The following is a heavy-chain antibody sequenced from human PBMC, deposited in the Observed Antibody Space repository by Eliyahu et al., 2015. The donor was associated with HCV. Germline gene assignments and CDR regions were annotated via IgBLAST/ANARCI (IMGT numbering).Heavy chain of an antibody. D-gene: IGHD6-19*01. Sequence: QVHLQESGPGLVKPSETLSLTCTVXGGSITTYYWSWIRQPPGKGLEWIGYIHYSGSTNYNPSLKSRVTISIDTSKNQFSLKLTSVTAADTAMYYCASGGGGIAVTGTGGWFDPWGQGTLVTVSS. V-gene: IGHV4-59*01. CDR3: ASGGGGIAVTGTGGWFDP. CDR2: IHYSGST. J-gene: IGHJ5*02. CDR1: GGSITTYY.